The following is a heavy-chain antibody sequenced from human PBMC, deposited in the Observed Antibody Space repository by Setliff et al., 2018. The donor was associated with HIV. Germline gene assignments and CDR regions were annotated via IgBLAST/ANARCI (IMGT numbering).Heavy chain of an antibody. J-gene: IGHJ3*02. CDR2: IYPGDSDT. CDR3: ARLAGYGAQRTGGYAFDI. V-gene: IGHV5-51*01. Sequence: LGESLKISCKGSGYNFRSSWIGWVRQMPGKGLEWMGIIYPGDSDTRYSPSFQGQVTISADKSITTAYLQWSSLKASDTAMYYCARLAGYGAQRTGGYAFDIWGQGTMVTVSS. CDR1: GYNFRSSW. D-gene: IGHD4-17*01.